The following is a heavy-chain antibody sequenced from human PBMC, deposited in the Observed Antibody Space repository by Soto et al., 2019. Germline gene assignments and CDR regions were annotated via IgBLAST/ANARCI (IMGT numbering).Heavy chain of an antibody. V-gene: IGHV1-24*01. D-gene: IGHD1-26*01. CDR2: FDPEDGET. CDR1: GYTLIELS. J-gene: IGHJ4*02. Sequence: GASVKVSCKVSGYTLIELSMHWVRQAPGKGLEWMGGFDPEDGETIYAQKFQGRVTMTEDTSTDTAYMELSSLRSEDTAVYYCAKVNGIVGATYYFDYWGQGTLVTVSS. CDR3: AKVNGIVGATYYFDY.